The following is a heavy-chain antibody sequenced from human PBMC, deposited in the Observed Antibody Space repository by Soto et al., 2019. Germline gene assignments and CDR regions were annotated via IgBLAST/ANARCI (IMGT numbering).Heavy chain of an antibody. CDR2: INHSGST. V-gene: IGHV4-34*01. CDR1: GGSFSGYY. Sequence: SETLSLTCAVYGGSFSGYYWSWIRQPPGKGLEWIGEINHSGSTNYNPSLKSRVTISVDTSKNQFSLKLSSVTAADTAVYYCARVLAVAGRRYYFDYWGQGTLVTVSS. CDR3: ARVLAVAGRRYYFDY. D-gene: IGHD6-19*01. J-gene: IGHJ4*02.